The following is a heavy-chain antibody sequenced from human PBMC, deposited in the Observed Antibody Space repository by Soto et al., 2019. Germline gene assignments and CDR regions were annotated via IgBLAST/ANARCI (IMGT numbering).Heavy chain of an antibody. CDR3: ARARGSGTLSDMDA. D-gene: IGHD3-10*01. V-gene: IGHV3-48*02. Sequence: GGSLRLSCVASGFTSSTYSMNWVRQAPGKGLEWVSYISSGSGTIYYADSVKGRFTISRDNAKNSMFLQMSSLRDEDTAVYYCARARGSGTLSDMDAWGQGTTVTVSS. J-gene: IGHJ6*02. CDR1: GFTSSTYS. CDR2: ISSGSGTI.